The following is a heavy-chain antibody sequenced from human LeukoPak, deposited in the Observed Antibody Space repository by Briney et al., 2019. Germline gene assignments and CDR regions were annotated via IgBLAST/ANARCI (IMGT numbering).Heavy chain of an antibody. CDR2: IYHSGST. CDR3: ARSKGLDYFDY. Sequence: PSETLSLTCAVSGDSISSSNWWSWVRQPPGKGLEWIGEIYHSGSTNYNPSLKSRVTISVDTSKNQFSLNLSSVTAADTAVYYCARSKGLDYFDYWGQGTLVTVSS. V-gene: IGHV4-4*02. CDR1: GDSISSSNW. J-gene: IGHJ4*02.